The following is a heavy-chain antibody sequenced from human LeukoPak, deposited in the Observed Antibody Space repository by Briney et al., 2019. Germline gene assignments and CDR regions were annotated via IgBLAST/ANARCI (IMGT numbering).Heavy chain of an antibody. D-gene: IGHD5-18*01. V-gene: IGHV3-30-3*01. CDR1: GFTVSTNY. Sequence: LGGSLRLSCAASGFTVSTNYMNWVRQAPGKGLEWVAVISYDGSNKYYADSVKGRFTISRDNSKNTLYLQMNSLRAEDTAVYYCARGGCGYSYGPFDYWGQGTLVTVSS. CDR3: ARGGCGYSYGPFDY. CDR2: ISYDGSNK. J-gene: IGHJ4*02.